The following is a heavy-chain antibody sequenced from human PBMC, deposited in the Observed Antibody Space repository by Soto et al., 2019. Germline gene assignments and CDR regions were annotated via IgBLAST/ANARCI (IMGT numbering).Heavy chain of an antibody. V-gene: IGHV4-59*01. CDR3: ARDKYDFWSGYQIMDV. CDR2: IYYSGST. CDR1: GGSISSYY. Sequence: SETLSLTCTVSGGSISSYYWSWIRQPPGKGLEWIGYIYYSGSTNYNPSLKSRVTISVDTSKNQFSLKLSSVTAADTAVYYCARDKYDFWSGYQIMDVWGQGTTVTVSS. J-gene: IGHJ6*02. D-gene: IGHD3-3*01.